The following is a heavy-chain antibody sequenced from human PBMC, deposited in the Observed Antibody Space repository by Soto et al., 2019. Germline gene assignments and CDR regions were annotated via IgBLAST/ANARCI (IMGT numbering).Heavy chain of an antibody. Sequence: VGSLRLSCAPSGFTVSNNYMNWVRQAPGKGLEWVSIIYSDGSTYYADYVKGRFTISRDNSKNTLYLQMDSLRAEDTAVYFCARGLKIRHDAFDLWGPGTMVTVSS. CDR2: IYSDGST. CDR3: ARGLKIRHDAFDL. V-gene: IGHV3-53*01. J-gene: IGHJ3*01. D-gene: IGHD3-22*01. CDR1: GFTVSNNY.